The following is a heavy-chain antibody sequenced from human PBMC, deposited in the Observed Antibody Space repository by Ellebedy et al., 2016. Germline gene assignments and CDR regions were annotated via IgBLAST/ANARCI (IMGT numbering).Heavy chain of an antibody. D-gene: IGHD4-23*01. CDR1: GNNFTSDL. V-gene: IGHV5-51*01. CDR3: AKRGLLGGWYAS. J-gene: IGHJ5*01. Sequence: GESLKTSCKGSGNNFTSDLIAWVRQKPGKGLEWMGIIYPGDSPTKYSPSFQGHVTISADKSISAAYLQWSSLKASDTAVYYCAKRGLLGGWYASWGQGTPVTVSS. CDR2: IYPGDSPT.